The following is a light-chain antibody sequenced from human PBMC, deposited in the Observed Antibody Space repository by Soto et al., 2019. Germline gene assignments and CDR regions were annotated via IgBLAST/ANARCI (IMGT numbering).Light chain of an antibody. J-gene: IGKJ4*01. CDR1: RSISSW. Sequence: DIQMTQSPSTLSASVGDRVTITCRASRSISSWLAWYQQKPGKAPKVLIYDASSLESGVPSRFSGSGSGTEFTLTISSLQPDDFATYYCQQYNNYSTFGGGTKVDIK. CDR2: DAS. CDR3: QQYNNYST. V-gene: IGKV1-5*01.